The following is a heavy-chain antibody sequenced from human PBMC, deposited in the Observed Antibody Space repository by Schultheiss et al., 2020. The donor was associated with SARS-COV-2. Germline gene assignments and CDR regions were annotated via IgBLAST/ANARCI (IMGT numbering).Heavy chain of an antibody. J-gene: IGHJ4*02. CDR3: ARARGGDYEY. CDR2: INPNSGVT. Sequence: ASVKVSCKASGFTFTGDYIHWVRQGPGQGLEWMACINPNSGVTHYAQKFQGRVTLTRDTSISTVYMDLTSLRSDDTAVYYCARARGGDYEYWGQGTLVTVSS. V-gene: IGHV1-2*02. D-gene: IGHD4-17*01. CDR1: GFTFTGDY.